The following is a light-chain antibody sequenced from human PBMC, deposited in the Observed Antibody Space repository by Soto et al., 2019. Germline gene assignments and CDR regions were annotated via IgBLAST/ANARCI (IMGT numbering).Light chain of an antibody. V-gene: IGLV2-14*01. Sequence: QSVLTQPASVSGSPGQSITISCTGTSSDVGGYDYVSWYQLHPGKAPKLMVFEVSNRPSGVSYRFSGSKSGSTASLTISGLQAEDEADYFCSSYSISTAYLFGTGTKVTAL. J-gene: IGLJ1*01. CDR3: SSYSISTAYL. CDR2: EVS. CDR1: SSDVGGYDY.